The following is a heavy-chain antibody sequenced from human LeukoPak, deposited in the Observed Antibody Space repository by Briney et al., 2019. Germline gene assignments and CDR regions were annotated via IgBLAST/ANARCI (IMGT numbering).Heavy chain of an antibody. Sequence: PGGSLRLSCAASGFTFDDYAMHWVRQAPGKGLEWVSGISWNSGSIGYADSVKGRFTISRDNAKNSLYLQMNSLRAEDTALYYCAKDIYDFWSGYGALDYWGQGTLVTVSS. V-gene: IGHV3-9*01. CDR3: AKDIYDFWSGYGALDY. CDR2: ISWNSGSI. CDR1: GFTFDDYA. D-gene: IGHD3-3*01. J-gene: IGHJ4*02.